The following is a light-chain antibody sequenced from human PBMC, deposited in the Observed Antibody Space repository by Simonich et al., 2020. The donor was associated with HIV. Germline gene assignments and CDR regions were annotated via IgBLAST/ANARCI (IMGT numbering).Light chain of an antibody. Sequence: ENVLTQSPATLSLSQGEIAPRSCRASQRVSSYLAWYQQKPGQAPRLLIYDASNRATGIPARFSGSGSGTDFTLTISSLEPEDFALYYCQQYDNWPPATFGQGTKLEIK. CDR2: DAS. V-gene: IGKV3-11*01. CDR1: QRVSSY. CDR3: QQYDNWPPAT. J-gene: IGKJ2*01.